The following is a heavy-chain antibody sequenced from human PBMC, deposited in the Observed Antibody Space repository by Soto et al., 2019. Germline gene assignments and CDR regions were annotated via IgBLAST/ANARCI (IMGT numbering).Heavy chain of an antibody. CDR2: IFFNGSP. J-gene: IGHJ4*02. D-gene: IGHD4-17*01. CDR1: GGFIRRTSYY. CDR3: ARQVGDYYFDY. V-gene: IGHV4-39*01. Sequence: PSETLSLTCTVPGGFIRRTSYYWAWIRQPPGKGLEWIGSIFFNGSPDYNPSLQSRVTISVDTSKNQFSLKLSSVAAADTAVYFCARQVGDYYFDYGGQGTLVTVSS.